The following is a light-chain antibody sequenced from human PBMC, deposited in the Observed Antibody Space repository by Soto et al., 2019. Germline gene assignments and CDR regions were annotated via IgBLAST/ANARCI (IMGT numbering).Light chain of an antibody. J-gene: IGLJ3*02. CDR1: SSNLGAGYD. V-gene: IGLV1-40*01. CDR3: QAYDYSLTASV. Sequence: QSVLTQPPSVSGAPGQRVTLSCTGNSSNLGAGYDVHWYKQVPGAAPKLVIFGNRNRPSGVPERFSGSKSGTSASLAITGLQAEYEADYYCQAYDYSLTASVFGGGTKVTVL. CDR2: GNR.